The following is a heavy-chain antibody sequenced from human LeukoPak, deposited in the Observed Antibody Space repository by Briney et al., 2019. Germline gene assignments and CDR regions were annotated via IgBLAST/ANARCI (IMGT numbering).Heavy chain of an antibody. D-gene: IGHD5/OR15-5a*01. CDR3: ARRLAY. CDR2: IDGTTTNI. CDR1: GFTFSSYG. Sequence: GGSLRLSCEASGFTFSSYGMNWVRQAPGKGLEGVSYIDGTTTNIHYADSVRGRFTISRDNAKNTLFLQMTSLRAADRAVYYCARRLAYWGQGTRVTVSS. J-gene: IGHJ1*01. V-gene: IGHV3-48*01.